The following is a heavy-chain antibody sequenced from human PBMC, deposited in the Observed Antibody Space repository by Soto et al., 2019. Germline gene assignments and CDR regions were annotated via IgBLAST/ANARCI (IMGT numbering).Heavy chain of an antibody. CDR3: VKDGGNDILTGFGY. CDR1: GFTFSSYG. D-gene: IGHD3-9*01. V-gene: IGHV3-30*02. J-gene: IGHJ4*02. Sequence: PGGSLRLSCAASGFTFSSYGMHWVRQAPGKGLEWVAVIWYDGSNKYYADSVKGRFTISRDNSKNTLYLQMSSLRAEDTAVYYCVKDGGNDILTGFGYWGQGTLVTVSS. CDR2: IWYDGSNK.